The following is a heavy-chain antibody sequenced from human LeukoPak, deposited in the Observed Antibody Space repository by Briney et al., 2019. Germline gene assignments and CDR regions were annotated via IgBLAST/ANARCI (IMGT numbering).Heavy chain of an antibody. CDR2: IDNDGSTT. J-gene: IGHJ4*02. V-gene: IGHV3-74*01. Sequence: HPGGSLRLSCAASGFTFSSNWMHWVRQAPGKGLVWVSRIDNDGSTTNYADSVKGRFTISRDNAKNTLYLQINSLTAEDTAIYYCVRYLSGWYYFDWWGQGTLVTVSS. CDR3: VRYLSGWYYFDW. CDR1: GFTFSSNW. D-gene: IGHD6-19*01.